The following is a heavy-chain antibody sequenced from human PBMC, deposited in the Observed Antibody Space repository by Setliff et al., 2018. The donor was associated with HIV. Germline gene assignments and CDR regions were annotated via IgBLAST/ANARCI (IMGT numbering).Heavy chain of an antibody. J-gene: IGHJ6*02. D-gene: IGHD6-13*01. V-gene: IGHV1-69*13. Sequence: SVKVSCKAPGGTFSGYAFSWVRQAPGQGFEWMGGSIPVFGTVNYAQKFLGRATINADESTNTSYMELTSRRSEDTAGYFCAKGAYAAARGTTSSINYYYYGMDVWGQGTTVTVSS. CDR3: AKGAYAAARGTTSSINYYYYGMDV. CDR1: GGTFSGYA. CDR2: SIPVFGTV.